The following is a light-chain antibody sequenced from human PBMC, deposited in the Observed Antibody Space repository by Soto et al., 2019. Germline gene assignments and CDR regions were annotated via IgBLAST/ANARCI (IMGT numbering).Light chain of an antibody. J-gene: IGKJ4*01. Sequence: EIVLTQSPDTLSLSPGERATLSCRASQSVSSSYLAWYQQKPGQAPRLLIYDASNRATGIPARFSGSGSGTDFILTISSLEPEDSGVYYCQQRNDWVTFGGGTKVDI. V-gene: IGKV3D-20*02. CDR2: DAS. CDR3: QQRNDWVT. CDR1: QSVSSSY.